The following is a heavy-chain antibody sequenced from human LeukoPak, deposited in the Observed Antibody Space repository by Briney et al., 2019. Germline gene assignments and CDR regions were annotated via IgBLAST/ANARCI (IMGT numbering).Heavy chain of an antibody. V-gene: IGHV1-69*13. CDR2: IIPIFGTA. CDR1: GGTFSSYA. Sequence: SVKVSCKASGGTFSSYAISWVRQAPGQGLEWMGGIIPIFGTANYAQKFQGRVTITADESTSTAYMELSSLRSEDTAVYYCARPEGYSYGFADPPDYWGQGTLVTVSS. D-gene: IGHD5-18*01. J-gene: IGHJ4*02. CDR3: ARPEGYSYGFADPPDY.